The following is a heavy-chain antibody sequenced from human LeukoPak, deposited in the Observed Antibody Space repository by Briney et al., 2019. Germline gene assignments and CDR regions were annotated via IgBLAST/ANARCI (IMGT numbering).Heavy chain of an antibody. J-gene: IGHJ6*02. CDR3: AREVVPAADYYYGMDV. Sequence: ASVKVSCKASGYTFTSYYMHWVRQAPGQGLEWMGWINPNSGGTNYAQKFQGRVTMTRDTSISTAYMELSRLRSDDTAVYYCAREVVPAADYYYGMDVWGQGTTVTVSS. D-gene: IGHD2-2*01. V-gene: IGHV1-2*02. CDR1: GYTFTSYY. CDR2: INPNSGGT.